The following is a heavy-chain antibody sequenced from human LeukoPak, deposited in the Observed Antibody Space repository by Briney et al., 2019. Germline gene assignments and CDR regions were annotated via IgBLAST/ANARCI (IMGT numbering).Heavy chain of an antibody. D-gene: IGHD4-23*01. V-gene: IGHV4-38-2*02. CDR3: ARVRWPDAFDI. Sequence: MPSETLSLTCTVSGYSISSGYYWGWIRQPPGKGLEWIGIIYYSGSTYYNPSLKSRVTISVDTSKNQFSLKLSSVTAADTAVYYCARVRWPDAFDIWGQGTMVTVSS. J-gene: IGHJ3*02. CDR1: GYSISSGYY. CDR2: IYYSGST.